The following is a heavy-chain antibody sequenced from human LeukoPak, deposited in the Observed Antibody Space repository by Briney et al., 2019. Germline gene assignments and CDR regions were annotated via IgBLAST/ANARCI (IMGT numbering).Heavy chain of an antibody. V-gene: IGHV4-39*01. CDR3: ARHSSIAARNSLGIDY. D-gene: IGHD6-6*01. Sequence: SETLSLTCTVSGGSISSSSYYWGWIRQPPGKGLEWIGSIYYSGSTYYNPSLKSRVTISVDMSKNQFSLKLSSVTAADTAVYYCARHSSIAARNSLGIDYWGQGTLVTVSS. J-gene: IGHJ4*02. CDR2: IYYSGST. CDR1: GGSISSSSYY.